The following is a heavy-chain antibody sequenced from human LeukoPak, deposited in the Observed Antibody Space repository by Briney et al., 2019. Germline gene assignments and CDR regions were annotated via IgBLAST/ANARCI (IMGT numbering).Heavy chain of an antibody. D-gene: IGHD1-20*01. J-gene: IGHJ4*02. CDR2: ISYDGSNK. CDR3: AKVKWKLIGYFDY. Sequence: GGSLRLSCAASGFTFSSYGMHWVRQAPGKGLEWEAVISYDGSNKYYADSVKGRFTISRGNSKNTLYLQMNSLRAEDTAVYFCAKVKWKLIGYFDYWGQGTLVTVSS. V-gene: IGHV3-30*18. CDR1: GFTFSSYG.